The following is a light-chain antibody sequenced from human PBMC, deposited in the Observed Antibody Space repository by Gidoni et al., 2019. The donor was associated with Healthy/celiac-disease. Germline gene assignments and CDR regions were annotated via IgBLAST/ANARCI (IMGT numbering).Light chain of an antibody. V-gene: IGLV3-21*02. Sequence: YVVAHPRRGTMTKEQTARITCGGNNIGSKSVHWYQQKPGQAPVLVVYDDSDRPSGIPERFSGSNSGNTATLTISRVEAGDEADYYCQVWDSSRDHPVVFGGGTKLTVL. CDR2: DDS. CDR3: QVWDSSRDHPVV. CDR1: NIGSKS. J-gene: IGLJ2*01.